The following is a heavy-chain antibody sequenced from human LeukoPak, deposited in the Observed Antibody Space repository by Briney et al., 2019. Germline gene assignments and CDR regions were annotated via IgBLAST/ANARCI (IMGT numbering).Heavy chain of an antibody. V-gene: IGHV3-23*01. Sequence: PGGSLRLSCAASGFTFSIYAMSWVRQAPGRGLEWVSSITGNGAGTFYTDSVKGRFTISRDNSKNALFLQMNSLRAEDTAIYYCAKDRPNCYDSSGHYYRRNGDYWGQGTLVTVSS. CDR1: GFTFSIYA. CDR2: ITGNGAGT. CDR3: AKDRPNCYDSSGHYYRRNGDY. D-gene: IGHD3-22*01. J-gene: IGHJ4*02.